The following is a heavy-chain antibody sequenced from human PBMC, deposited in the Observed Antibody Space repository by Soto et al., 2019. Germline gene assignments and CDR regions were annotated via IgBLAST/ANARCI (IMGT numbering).Heavy chain of an antibody. CDR3: ARGGVFFFAAPTNPFDY. D-gene: IGHD3-10*01. J-gene: IGHJ4*02. CDR1: GYTFTRYG. V-gene: IGHV1-8*01. Sequence: ASVKVSCKASGYTFTRYGISWVRQAPGQGLEWMGWISTNNGDTNYAQTFQGRVTMTRNTSISTAYMELSSLRSEDTAVYYCARGGVFFFAAPTNPFDYWGQGTLVTVSS. CDR2: ISTNNGDT.